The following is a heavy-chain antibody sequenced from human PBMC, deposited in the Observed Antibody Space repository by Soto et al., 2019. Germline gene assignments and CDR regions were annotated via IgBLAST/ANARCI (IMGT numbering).Heavy chain of an antibody. CDR3: ATRITVFGLLIPPFDP. CDR2: INHTGGT. V-gene: IGHV4-34*02. J-gene: IGHJ5*02. CDR1: GGSVNGYY. Sequence: QVHLQQWGAGLLKPSETLSLTCAVYGGSVNGYYWNWIRQPPGKGMEWIGEINHTGGTHDNPSRKSPFPMSVDTSNHQFSLRLSSVTAADTAIYYFATRITVFGLLIPPFDPWGQGTLVTVSS. D-gene: IGHD3-3*01.